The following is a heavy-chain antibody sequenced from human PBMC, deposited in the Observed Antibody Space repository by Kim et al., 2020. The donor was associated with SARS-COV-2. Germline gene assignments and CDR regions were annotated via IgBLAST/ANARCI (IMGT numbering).Heavy chain of an antibody. J-gene: IGHJ4*02. Sequence: SVKGRFTISRENAKNSLYLQMNSLRAGDTAVYYCARAQGSGSYSQTNFDYWGQGTLVTVSS. V-gene: IGHV3-13*01. CDR3: ARAQGSGSYSQTNFDY. D-gene: IGHD3-10*01.